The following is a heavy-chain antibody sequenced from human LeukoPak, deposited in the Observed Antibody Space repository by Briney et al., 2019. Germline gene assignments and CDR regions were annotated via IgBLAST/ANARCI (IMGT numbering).Heavy chain of an antibody. D-gene: IGHD1-1*01. CDR1: GFTVSSNY. Sequence: GGSLRLSCAASGFTVSSNYMSWVRRAPGKGLEWVSVIYSGGSTYYADSVKGRFTISRDNSKNTLYLQMNSLRAEDTAVYYCAKDSGNWNLLFVYWGQGTLVTVSS. CDR3: AKDSGNWNLLFVY. J-gene: IGHJ4*02. V-gene: IGHV3-53*01. CDR2: IYSGGST.